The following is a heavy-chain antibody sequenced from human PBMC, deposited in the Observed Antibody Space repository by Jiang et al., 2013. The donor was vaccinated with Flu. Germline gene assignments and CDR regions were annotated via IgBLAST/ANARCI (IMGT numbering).Heavy chain of an antibody. D-gene: IGHD5-18*01. CDR2: INHSGST. V-gene: IGHV4-34*01. Sequence: LLKPSETLSLTCAVYGGSFSGYYWSWIRQPPGKGLEWIGEINHSGSTNYNPSLKSRVTISVDTSKNQFSLKLSSVTAADTAVYYCARGRNTALALWCFDYWGQGTLVTVSS. CDR1: GGSFSGYY. CDR3: ARGRNTALALWCFDY. J-gene: IGHJ4*02.